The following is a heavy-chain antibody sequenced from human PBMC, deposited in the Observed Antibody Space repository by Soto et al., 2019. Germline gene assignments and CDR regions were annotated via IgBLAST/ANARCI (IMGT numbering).Heavy chain of an antibody. D-gene: IGHD3-10*01. Sequence: QVNLQESGPGLVKPSQTLSLTCTVSGDSISSGGYYWSWIRQHPGKVLEWPGYIHSSGSTYYSPSLKSRISISSDISRNQFSLKLTSVTAADTAVYYCARHRGASFDYWGQGTLVTVSS. CDR2: IHSSGST. V-gene: IGHV4-31*03. CDR3: ARHRGASFDY. CDR1: GDSISSGGYY. J-gene: IGHJ4*02.